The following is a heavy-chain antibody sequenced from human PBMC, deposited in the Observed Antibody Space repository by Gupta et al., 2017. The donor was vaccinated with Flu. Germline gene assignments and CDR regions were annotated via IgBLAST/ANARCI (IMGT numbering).Heavy chain of an antibody. D-gene: IGHD6-19*01. CDR1: EYNNYY. J-gene: IGHJ4*02. CDR3: ARGGQWLVFGW. Sequence: QVHLVQSGAEVKKPGASVTVSCKASEYNNYYFHWVRQAPGQGPEYMGWINPNSGATKYAAKFQGRVTMTRDTTKTTAYRELTSLRSDDTAVYYCARGGQWLVFGWWGQGTPVTVSS. CDR2: INPNSGAT. V-gene: IGHV1-2*02.